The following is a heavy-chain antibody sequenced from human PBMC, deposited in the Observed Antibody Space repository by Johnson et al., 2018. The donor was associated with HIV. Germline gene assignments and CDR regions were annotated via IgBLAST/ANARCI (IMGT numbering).Heavy chain of an antibody. J-gene: IGHJ3*02. D-gene: IGHD3-22*01. CDR3: AKGQSSGYPKDAFDI. V-gene: IGHV3-13*01. CDR1: GFTFSSYD. Sequence: MMLVESGGGVVQPGRSLRLSCAASGFTFSSYDMHWVRQATGKGLEWVSAIGTAGDTYYIDSVKGRFTISRDNSKNTLYLQMNSLRTEDTAMYYCAKGQSSGYPKDAFDIWGRGTIVIVSS. CDR2: IGTAGDT.